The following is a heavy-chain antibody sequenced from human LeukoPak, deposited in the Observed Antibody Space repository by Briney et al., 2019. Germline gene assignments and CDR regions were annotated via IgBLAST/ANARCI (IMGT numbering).Heavy chain of an antibody. CDR2: INHSGST. CDR3: AREGRITMIVVVITGFDY. CDR1: GXSFSGYY. Sequence: SETLSLTCVVYGXSFSGYYWSWIRQPPGKGLEWIGEINHSGSTNYNPSLKSRVTISVDTSKNQFSLKLRSVTAADTAVYYCAREGRITMIVVVITGFDYWGQGTLVTVSS. V-gene: IGHV4-34*01. J-gene: IGHJ4*02. D-gene: IGHD3-22*01.